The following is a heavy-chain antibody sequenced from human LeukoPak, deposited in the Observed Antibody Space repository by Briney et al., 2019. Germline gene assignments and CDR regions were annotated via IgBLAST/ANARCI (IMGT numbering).Heavy chain of an antibody. Sequence: GASVTVSCKASGYTLNTYGISRVRQAPGQGLEWMGWISAYNGNTNYAQKLQGRVTMTTDTSTSTAYMELRSLRSDDTAVYYCARLEYSSSSWFDPWGQGTLVTVSS. CDR1: GYTLNTYG. D-gene: IGHD6-6*01. V-gene: IGHV1-18*01. J-gene: IGHJ5*02. CDR2: ISAYNGNT. CDR3: ARLEYSSSSWFDP.